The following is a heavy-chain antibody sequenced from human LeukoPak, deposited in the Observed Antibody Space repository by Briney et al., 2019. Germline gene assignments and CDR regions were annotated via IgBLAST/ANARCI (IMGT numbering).Heavy chain of an antibody. D-gene: IGHD3-9*01. CDR2: INHSGST. J-gene: IGHJ4*02. CDR3: ARGFRFLGNGRYFAKRRPFDY. V-gene: IGHV4-34*01. CDR1: GGSFSGYY. Sequence: PSETLSLTCAVYGGSFSGYYWSWIRQPLGKGLEWIGEINHSGSTNYNPSLKSRVTISVDTSKNQFSLKLSSVTAANTAVYYCARGFRFLGNGRYFAKRRPFDYWGQGTLVTVSS.